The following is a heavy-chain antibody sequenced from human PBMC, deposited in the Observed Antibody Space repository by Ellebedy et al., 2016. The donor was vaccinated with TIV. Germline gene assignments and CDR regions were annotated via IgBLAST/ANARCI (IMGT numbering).Heavy chain of an antibody. CDR3: ATGPTIFEYFQH. CDR2: FDPEDGET. V-gene: IGHV1-24*01. D-gene: IGHD3-9*01. Sequence: AASVKVSCKVSGYTLTELSMHWVRQAPGKGLEWMGGFDPEDGETIYAQKFQGRVTMTEDTSTDTAYMELSSLRSEDTAVYYCATGPTIFEYFQHWGQGTLVTVSS. CDR1: GYTLTELS. J-gene: IGHJ1*01.